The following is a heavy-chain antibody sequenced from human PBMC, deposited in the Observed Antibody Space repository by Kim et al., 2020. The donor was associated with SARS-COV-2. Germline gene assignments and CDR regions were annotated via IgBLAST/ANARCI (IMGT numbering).Heavy chain of an antibody. J-gene: IGHJ6*02. V-gene: IGHV4-4*07. Sequence: SETLSLTCTVSGGSISSYYWSWIRQPAGKGLEWIGRIYTSGSTNYNPSLKSRVTMSVDTSKNQFSLKLSSGIAADTAVDYCARAFSYYYDSSGYYYYYYGVDVWGQGTTVTVS. CDR3: ARAFSYYYDSSGYYYYYYGVDV. CDR2: IYTSGST. CDR1: GGSISSYY. D-gene: IGHD3-22*01.